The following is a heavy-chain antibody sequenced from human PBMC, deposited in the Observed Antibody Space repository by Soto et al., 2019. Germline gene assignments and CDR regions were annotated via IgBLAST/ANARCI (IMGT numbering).Heavy chain of an antibody. J-gene: IGHJ6*03. D-gene: IGHD6-19*01. Sequence: ASVKVSCKASGYTFTSYDINWVRQATGQGLEWMGWMNPNSGNTGYAQKFQGRATMTRNTSISTAYMELSSLRSEDTAVYYCACMAGTHYYYYYMDVWGKGTTVTVSS. CDR1: GYTFTSYD. V-gene: IGHV1-8*01. CDR3: ACMAGTHYYYYYMDV. CDR2: MNPNSGNT.